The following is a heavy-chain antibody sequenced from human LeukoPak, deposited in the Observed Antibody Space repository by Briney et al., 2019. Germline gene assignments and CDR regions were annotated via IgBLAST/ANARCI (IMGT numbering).Heavy chain of an antibody. CDR1: GFTFSSHA. J-gene: IGHJ6*02. D-gene: IGHD6-19*01. V-gene: IGHV3-23*01. CDR3: ARGTPSSSGWLYYGMDV. Sequence: GGSLRLSCAASGFTFSSHAMSWVRQAPGKGLEWVSAIGDDVVSTYYAESVKGRFTISRDNSKNTLYLQMNSLRAEDTAVYYCARGTPSSSGWLYYGMDVWGQGTTVTVSS. CDR2: IGDDVVST.